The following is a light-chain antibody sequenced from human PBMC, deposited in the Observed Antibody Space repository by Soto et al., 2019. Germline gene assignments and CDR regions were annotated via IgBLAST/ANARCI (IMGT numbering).Light chain of an antibody. CDR1: QSVSSY. CDR3: QQYGSSYPWT. CDR2: GAS. V-gene: IGKV3-20*01. Sequence: EIVLTQSPATLSLSPRERATLSCRASQSVSSYLAWYQQKPGQAPRLLIYGASSRATGIPDRFSGSGSGTDFTLTIRRLEPEDFAVYYCQQYGSSYPWTFGQGTKVDIK. J-gene: IGKJ1*01.